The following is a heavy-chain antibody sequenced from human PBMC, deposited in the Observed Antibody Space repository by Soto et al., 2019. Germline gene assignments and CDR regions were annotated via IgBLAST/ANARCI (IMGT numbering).Heavy chain of an antibody. D-gene: IGHD6-19*01. Sequence: EVQLLESGGGLVQPGGSLRLSCAASGFTFSSYAMSWVRQAPGKGLEWVSAISGSGGSTYYADSVKGRFTFTRDNSKNTLYLQMNSLRAEDTAVYYCASRSSGWYFDYWGQGTLVTVSS. J-gene: IGHJ4*02. CDR2: ISGSGGST. CDR1: GFTFSSYA. CDR3: ASRSSGWYFDY. V-gene: IGHV3-23*01.